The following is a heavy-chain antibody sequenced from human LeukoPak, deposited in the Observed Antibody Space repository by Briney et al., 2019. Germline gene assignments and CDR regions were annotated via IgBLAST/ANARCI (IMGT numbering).Heavy chain of an antibody. CDR3: ARPAYSSGWAQPISDY. CDR1: GGSISSNNYY. D-gene: IGHD6-19*01. J-gene: IGHJ4*02. CDR2: IYYSGST. Sequence: SETLSLTCTVSGGSISSNNYYWGWIRQPPGKGLEWIGSIYYSGSTYYNPSLKSRVTISVDTSKNQFSLKLSSVTAADTAVYYCARPAYSSGWAQPISDYWGQGTLVTVSS. V-gene: IGHV4-39*07.